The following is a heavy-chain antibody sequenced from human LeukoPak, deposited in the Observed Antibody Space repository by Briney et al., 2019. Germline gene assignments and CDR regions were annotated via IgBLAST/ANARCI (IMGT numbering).Heavy chain of an antibody. CDR3: AGDSGTVSDAFDI. CDR1: GYTFTSYN. V-gene: IGHV1-46*01. J-gene: IGHJ3*02. D-gene: IGHD4-11*01. Sequence: ASVKVSCKASGYTFTSYNMHWVRQAPGQGLEWMGIINPSGGSTRYAQKFQGRVTMTRDTSTGTIYMELSSLRSEDTAVYFCAGDSGTVSDAFDIWGQGTMVTVSS. CDR2: INPSGGST.